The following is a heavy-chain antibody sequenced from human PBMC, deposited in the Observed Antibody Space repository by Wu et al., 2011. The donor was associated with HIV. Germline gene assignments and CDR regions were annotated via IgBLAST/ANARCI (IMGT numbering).Heavy chain of an antibody. CDR2: IIPMFGSK. D-gene: IGHD2-2*01. V-gene: IGHV1-69*14. Sequence: VQLVQSGAEVKKPGSSVKVSCKASGGTLSGYAVSWVRQAPGQGLEWMGGIIPMFGSKTYAKNFQGRVTITADTSSTTVHMELSSLRSDDTAVYYCARSGVSAEYYFYYLNVWGKGTTVTVSS. J-gene: IGHJ6*03. CDR1: GGTLSGYA. CDR3: ARSGVSAEYYFYYLNV.